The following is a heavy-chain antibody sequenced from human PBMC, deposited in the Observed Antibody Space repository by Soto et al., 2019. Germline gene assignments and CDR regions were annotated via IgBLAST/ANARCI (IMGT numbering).Heavy chain of an antibody. CDR1: GGSISSGDYY. CDR2: IYYSGST. V-gene: IGHV4-30-4*01. D-gene: IGHD4-17*01. Sequence: QVQLQESGPGLVKPSQTLSLTCTVSGGSISSGDYYWSWIRQPPGKGLEWIGYIYYSGSTYYNPSLKSRVTISVATATVQFSLTLSSVTAADTAVYYCAREAMTTVTTPGFVDYWGQGTLVTVSS. CDR3: AREAMTTVTTPGFVDY. J-gene: IGHJ4*02.